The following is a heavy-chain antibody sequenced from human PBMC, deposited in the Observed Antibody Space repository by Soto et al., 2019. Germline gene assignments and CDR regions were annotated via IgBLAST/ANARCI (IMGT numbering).Heavy chain of an antibody. CDR2: ISGSGGST. J-gene: IGHJ4*02. Sequence: VGSLRLSCAASGFTFSSYAMSWVSQAPGKGLEWVSAISGSGGSTYYADSVKGRFTISRDNSTNTLYLQMNSLRAEDTAVYYCAKGRAYYYDSSGYYSPSYYFDYWGQGTLVTVSS. V-gene: IGHV3-23*01. CDR3: AKGRAYYYDSSGYYSPSYYFDY. CDR1: GFTFSSYA. D-gene: IGHD3-22*01.